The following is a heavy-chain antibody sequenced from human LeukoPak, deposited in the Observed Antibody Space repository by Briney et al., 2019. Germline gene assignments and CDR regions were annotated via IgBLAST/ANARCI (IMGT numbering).Heavy chain of an antibody. CDR2: IKGKNYGETT. Sequence: PGGSLRLSCTVSGFTFIDAWMSWVRQAPGKGREWVGRIKGKNYGETTDYIAPVKGRFTISRDDSKNTLYLQMDSLRIEDTAVYYCTTDPPSGYWGPGTLVTVSS. D-gene: IGHD3-10*01. CDR1: GFTFIDAW. V-gene: IGHV3-15*01. CDR3: TTDPPSGY. J-gene: IGHJ4*02.